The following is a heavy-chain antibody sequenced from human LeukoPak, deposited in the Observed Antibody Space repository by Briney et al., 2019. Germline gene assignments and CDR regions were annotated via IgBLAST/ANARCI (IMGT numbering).Heavy chain of an antibody. CDR3: AKVQGSSWGGHAFDI. Sequence: PGGSLRLSCAASGFTFSSYWMSWVRQAPGKGLEWVSGISWNSGSIGYADSVKGRFTISRDNAKNSLYLQMNSLRAEDTALYYCAKVQGSSWGGHAFDIWGQGTMVTVSS. CDR1: GFTFSSYW. V-gene: IGHV3-9*01. CDR2: ISWNSGSI. J-gene: IGHJ3*02. D-gene: IGHD6-13*01.